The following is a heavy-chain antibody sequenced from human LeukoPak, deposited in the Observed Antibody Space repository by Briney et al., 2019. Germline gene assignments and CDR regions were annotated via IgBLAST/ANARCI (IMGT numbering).Heavy chain of an antibody. CDR1: GFIFRTYG. J-gene: IGHJ3*02. CDR2: FSASGNSI. V-gene: IGHV3-23*01. D-gene: IGHD6-25*01. Sequence: GGSLGLSCAASGFIFRTYGRIWVRQPPGKGLEWASGFSASGNSIYYADSVKGRFTISRDNSKNTLYLQMDSLRAEDTALYFCAKVFSGGPNYDAFDIWGQGTMVTDSS. CDR3: AKVFSGGPNYDAFDI.